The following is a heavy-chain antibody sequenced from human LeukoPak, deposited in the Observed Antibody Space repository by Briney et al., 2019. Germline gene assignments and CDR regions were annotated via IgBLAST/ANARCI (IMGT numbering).Heavy chain of an antibody. CDR1: GGSFSGYY. CDR2: INHSGST. CDR3: ARSITMVRGVLP. Sequence: PSETLSLTCAVYGGSFSGYYWSWIRQPPGKGLEWIGEINHSGSTNYNPSLKSRVTISVDTSKNQFSLKLSSVTAADTAVHYCARSITMVRGVLPWGQGTLVTVSS. D-gene: IGHD3-10*01. J-gene: IGHJ5*02. V-gene: IGHV4-34*01.